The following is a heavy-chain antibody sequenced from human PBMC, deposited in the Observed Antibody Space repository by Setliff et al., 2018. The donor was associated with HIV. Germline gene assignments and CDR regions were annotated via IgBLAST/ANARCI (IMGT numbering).Heavy chain of an antibody. CDR3: AREDYYYYGMDV. CDR1: GGSFSDNY. Sequence: SETLSLTCAVDGGSFSDNYWSXXRQSPGKGLXWIGXIXHXGRTKYSPSXXXXVTISXXXSKNQFSLKLSSVTAADTAVYYCAREDYYYYGMDVWGXGHXVTXSS. CDR2: IXHXGRT. V-gene: IGHV4-34*01. J-gene: IGHJ6*02.